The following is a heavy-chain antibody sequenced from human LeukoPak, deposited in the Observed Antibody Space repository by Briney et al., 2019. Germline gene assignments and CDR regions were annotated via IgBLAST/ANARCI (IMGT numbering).Heavy chain of an antibody. CDR2: ISSSSSYI. D-gene: IGHD4-23*01. CDR3: ARAGRSFYGGSSDY. Sequence: PGGSLRLSCAASGFTFSSYSMNWVRQAPGKGLEWVSSISSSSSYIYYADSVKGRFTISRDNAKNSLYLQMNSLRAEDTAVYYCARAGRSFYGGSSDYWGQGTLVTVSS. J-gene: IGHJ4*02. V-gene: IGHV3-21*01. CDR1: GFTFSSYS.